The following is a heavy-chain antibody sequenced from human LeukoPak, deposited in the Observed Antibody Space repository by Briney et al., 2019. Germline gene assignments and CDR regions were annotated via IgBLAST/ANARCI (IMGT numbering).Heavy chain of an antibody. J-gene: IGHJ4*02. V-gene: IGHV3-74*01. CDR2: INSDGSST. CDR1: GFTFSSYW. Sequence: GGSLRLSCAASGFTFSSYWMHWVRQAPGKGLVWVSRINSDGSSTSYADSVKGRITISRDNAKNTLYLQMNSLRAEDTAVYYCAKVQSSGWQAPGYWGQGTLVTVSS. D-gene: IGHD6-19*01. CDR3: AKVQSSGWQAPGY.